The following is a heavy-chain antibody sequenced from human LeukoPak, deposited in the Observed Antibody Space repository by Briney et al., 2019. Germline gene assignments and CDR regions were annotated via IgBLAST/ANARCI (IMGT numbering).Heavy chain of an antibody. J-gene: IGHJ6*03. CDR3: ARAVGSGSFQTYYYYMDV. CDR1: GGSISSSSYY. CDR2: IYTSGST. V-gene: IGHV4-39*07. Sequence: SETLSLTCTVSGGSISSSSYYWGWIRQPPGKGLEWIGRIYTSGSTNYNPSLKSRVTMSVDTSKNQFSLKLSSVTAADTAVYYCARAVGSGSFQTYYYYMDVRGKGTTVTISS. D-gene: IGHD3-10*01.